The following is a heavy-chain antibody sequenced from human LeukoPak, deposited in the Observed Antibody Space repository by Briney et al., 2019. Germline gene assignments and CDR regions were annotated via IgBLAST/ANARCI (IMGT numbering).Heavy chain of an antibody. CDR1: GYSISSGYY. Sequence: SETLSLTCAVSGYSISSGYYWSWIRQPPGKGLEWIGYIYYSGSTSYNPSLKSRVTISVDTSKNQFSLKLSSVTAADTAVYYCARETYYYDSSGYWVPIGSDPWGQGTLVTVSS. CDR3: ARETYYYDSSGYWVPIGSDP. J-gene: IGHJ5*02. CDR2: IYYSGST. D-gene: IGHD3-22*01. V-gene: IGHV4-61*01.